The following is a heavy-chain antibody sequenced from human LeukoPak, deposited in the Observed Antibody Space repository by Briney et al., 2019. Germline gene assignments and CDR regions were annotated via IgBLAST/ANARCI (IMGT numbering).Heavy chain of an antibody. CDR1: GGSISSSTYY. V-gene: IGHV4-39*07. CDR3: ARDRHLTGLPIDY. J-gene: IGHJ4*02. Sequence: SETLSLTCTVSGGSISSSTYYWGWIRQPPGKGLEWIGSIYYSGSTYYNPSLMSRVTISVDTSKNQFSLKLSSVTAADTAVYYCARDRHLTGLPIDYWGQGTLVTVSS. D-gene: IGHD3-9*01. CDR2: IYYSGST.